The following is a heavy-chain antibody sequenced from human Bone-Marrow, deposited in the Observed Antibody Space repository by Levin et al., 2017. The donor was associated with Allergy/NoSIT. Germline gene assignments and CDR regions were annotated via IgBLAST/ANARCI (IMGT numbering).Heavy chain of an antibody. CDR3: ARRGTASGTFHY. Sequence: PSETLSLTCNVSSGSISGYCWSWIRRPPGKGLEWIGYMCSTGSSSYNSSLRSRVTISLDTSKNQFSLKLSSVTVADTAVYYCARRGTASGTFHYWGQGTLVTVSS. V-gene: IGHV4-59*08. CDR1: SGSISGYC. D-gene: IGHD6-13*01. CDR2: MCSTGSS. J-gene: IGHJ4*02.